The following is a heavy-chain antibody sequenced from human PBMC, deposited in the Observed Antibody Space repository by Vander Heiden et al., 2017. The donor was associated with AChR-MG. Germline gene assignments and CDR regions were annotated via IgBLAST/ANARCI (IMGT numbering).Heavy chain of an antibody. CDR1: GFTFSSYD. V-gene: IGHV3-23*01. D-gene: IGHD1-1*01. J-gene: IGHJ6*02. CDR3: AKERAGTTVFGMDV. Sequence: EVQLLESGGGLVQPGGSLRLSCEASGFTFSSYDMSWVRQAPGKGLEWVSAISGSGGSTYYADAVKGRFTISRDNSKNTLYLQMNSLRAEDTAVYYCAKERAGTTVFGMDVWGQGTTVTVSS. CDR2: ISGSGGST.